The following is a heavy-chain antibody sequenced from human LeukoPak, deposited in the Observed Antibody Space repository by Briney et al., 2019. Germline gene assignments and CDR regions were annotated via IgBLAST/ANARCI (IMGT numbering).Heavy chain of an antibody. V-gene: IGHV4-59*12. Sequence: SETLSLTCSVSGGSISRYYWSWMRQPPGKGLECIGYIYYSGSTNYNPSLKSRVTMSVDTSKNQFSLKLSSVTAADTAVYYCARDRGTWNDDGFDYWGQGTLVTVSS. CDR1: GGSISRYY. D-gene: IGHD1-1*01. CDR3: ARDRGTWNDDGFDY. J-gene: IGHJ4*02. CDR2: IYYSGST.